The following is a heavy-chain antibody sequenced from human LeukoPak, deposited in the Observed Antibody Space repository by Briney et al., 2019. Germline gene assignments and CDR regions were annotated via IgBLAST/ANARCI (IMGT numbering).Heavy chain of an antibody. V-gene: IGHV4-34*01. CDR1: GVSFSGYY. D-gene: IGHD3-22*01. CDR2: INHSGST. CDR3: ARGYDINDDY. J-gene: IGHJ4*02. Sequence: SETLSLTCAVSGVSFSGYYWSWIRQPPGKGLEWIGEINHSGSTNYNPSLKSRVTISVDTSKNQFSLKLSSMTAADTAVYYCARGYDINDDYWGQGTLVTVSS.